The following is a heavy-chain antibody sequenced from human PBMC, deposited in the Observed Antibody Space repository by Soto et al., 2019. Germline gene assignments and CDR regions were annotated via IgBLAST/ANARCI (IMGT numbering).Heavy chain of an antibody. CDR3: ARCDREAAGDDHYYGMDV. J-gene: IGHJ6*02. D-gene: IGHD6-13*01. Sequence: SVKVAWNASGYTLASYDLHWWRQAPVESLEWMGWINAGNGNTKYSQKFQGRVTITRDTSASTAYMELSSLRSEDTAVYYCARCDREAAGDDHYYGMDVWGQGTTVTVSS. CDR2: INAGNGNT. CDR1: GYTLASYD. V-gene: IGHV1-3*01.